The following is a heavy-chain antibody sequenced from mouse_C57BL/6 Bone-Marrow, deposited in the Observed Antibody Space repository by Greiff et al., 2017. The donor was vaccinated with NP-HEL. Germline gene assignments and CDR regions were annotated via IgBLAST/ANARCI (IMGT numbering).Heavy chain of an antibody. CDR1: GYTFTSNW. V-gene: IGHV1-53*01. CDR3: ARDSGYAFDY. CDR2: INPSNGGT. Sequence: QVQLKESGTELVKPGASVKLPCKASGYTFTSNWMHWVRQRPGQGLEWIGNINPSNGGTNYNEKFKGKATLTVDKSSSTAYMQLSSLTSEDSAVYYCARDSGYAFDYWGQGTTLTVSS. D-gene: IGHD3-2*02. J-gene: IGHJ2*01.